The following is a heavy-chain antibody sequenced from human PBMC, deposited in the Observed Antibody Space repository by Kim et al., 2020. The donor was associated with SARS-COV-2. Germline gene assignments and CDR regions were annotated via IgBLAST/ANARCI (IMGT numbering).Heavy chain of an antibody. V-gene: IGHV3-11*01. J-gene: IGHJ6*03. Sequence: GGSLRLSCAASGFTFSDYYMSWIRQAPGKGLEWVSYISSSGSTIYYADSVKGRFTISRDNAKNSLYLQMNSLRAEDTAVYYCARDRGFYRPYYYYYYVDVWGEGTTVTVSS. CDR3: ARDRGFYRPYYYYYYVDV. CDR2: ISSSGSTI. D-gene: IGHD3-10*01. CDR1: GFTFSDYY.